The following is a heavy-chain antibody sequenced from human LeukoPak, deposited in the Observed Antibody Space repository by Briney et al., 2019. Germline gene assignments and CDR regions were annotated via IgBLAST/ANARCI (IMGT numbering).Heavy chain of an antibody. CDR3: ARGGSYPFDY. CDR1: GGSISSGGYY. D-gene: IGHD1-26*01. Sequence: SPSETLSLTCTVSGGSISSGGYYWSWIRQPPGKGLEWIGEINHSGSTNYNPSLKSRVTISVDTSKNQFSLKLSSVTAADTAVYYCARGGSYPFDYWGQGTLVTVSS. V-gene: IGHV4-39*07. J-gene: IGHJ4*02. CDR2: INHSGST.